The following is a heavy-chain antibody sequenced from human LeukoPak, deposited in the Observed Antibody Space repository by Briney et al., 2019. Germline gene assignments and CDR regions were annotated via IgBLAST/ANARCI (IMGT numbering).Heavy chain of an antibody. Sequence: PSETLSPTCAVSGGSISSGGYSWSWIRQPPGKGLEWIGYIYYSGSTNYNPSLKSRVTISVRTSKNQFSLKLSSVTAADTAVYYCARAVEWEPERFDYWGQGTLVTVSS. J-gene: IGHJ4*02. CDR1: GGSISSGGYS. CDR3: ARAVEWEPERFDY. CDR2: IYYSGST. D-gene: IGHD1-26*01. V-gene: IGHV4-61*08.